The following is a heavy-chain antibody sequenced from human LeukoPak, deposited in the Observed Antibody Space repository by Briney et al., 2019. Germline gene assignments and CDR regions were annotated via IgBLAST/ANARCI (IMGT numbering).Heavy chain of an antibody. CDR1: GASISSSIHY. V-gene: IGHV4-39*02. CDR2: VYYSGGT. D-gene: IGHD1-1*01. Sequence: SETLTLTCAVSGASISSSIHYWGWVRQPPGKGLEWIGSVYYSGGTYYNPSLESRLTISVDTSNNRFSLKLKSVTAADTAVFYCARVTTGSTTLDSWGQGILVTVSS. CDR3: ARVTTGSTTLDS. J-gene: IGHJ5*01.